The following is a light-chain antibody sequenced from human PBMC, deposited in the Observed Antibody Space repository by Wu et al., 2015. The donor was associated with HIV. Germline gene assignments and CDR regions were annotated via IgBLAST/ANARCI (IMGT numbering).Light chain of an antibody. CDR1: QHIRSS. CDR3: QQYDTFPLT. CDR2: AAS. V-gene: IGKV1-8*01. Sequence: AIQITQSPSSLSASTGDTVNITCQTSQHIRSSLAWYRQNSGKVPQLLIYAASTLHRGVPSRFSGSGSGTTFTLTINCLHSEDLATFYCQQYDTFPLTFGRGTKVDIK. J-gene: IGKJ4*01.